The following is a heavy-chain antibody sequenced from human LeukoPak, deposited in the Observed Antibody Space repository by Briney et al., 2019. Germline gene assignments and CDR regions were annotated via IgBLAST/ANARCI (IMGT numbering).Heavy chain of an antibody. V-gene: IGHV3-11*01. Sequence: GGSLRLSCAASGFTFSDYYMSWIRQAPGKGLEWVSYISSSGSTIYYADSVKGRFTISRDNAKNSLYLQMNSLRAEDTAVYCAKEAPHTAVLIALPEWNYIDSWGRGILVSVSS. CDR3: KEAPHTAVLIALPEWNYIDS. CDR2: ISSSGSTI. D-gene: IGHD2-21*01. CDR1: GFTFSDYY. J-gene: IGHJ4*02.